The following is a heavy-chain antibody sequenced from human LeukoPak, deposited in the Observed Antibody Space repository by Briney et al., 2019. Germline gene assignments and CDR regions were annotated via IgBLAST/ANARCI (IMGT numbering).Heavy chain of an antibody. D-gene: IGHD2-15*01. CDR2: IHYSGST. Sequence: SETLSLTCTVSGGSISSYYWSWIRQPPGKGLEWIGYIHYSGSTNYNPSLKSRVTISVDTSKNQFSLKLSSVTAADTAVYYCARDRLHCSGGSCPSGGMDVWGQGTTVTVSS. CDR1: GGSISSYY. CDR3: ARDRLHCSGGSCPSGGMDV. J-gene: IGHJ6*02. V-gene: IGHV4-59*01.